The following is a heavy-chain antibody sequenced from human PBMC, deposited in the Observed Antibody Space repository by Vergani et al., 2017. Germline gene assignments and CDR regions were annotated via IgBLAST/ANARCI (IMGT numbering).Heavy chain of an antibody. CDR3: ARHVGYGDSNYSGDWFDP. Sequence: QVQLQESGPGLVKPSETLSLTCAVSGYSIRSANYWGWILQTPGKGLEWIGTIHYGGSTYYNPSFKTPVTISVDTSKNQLFLKLTSVTAADTALYYCARHVGYGDSNYSGDWFDPWGQGNLVTVSS. CDR1: GYSIRSANY. J-gene: IGHJ5*02. V-gene: IGHV4-38-2*01. CDR2: IHYGGST. D-gene: IGHD4-17*01.